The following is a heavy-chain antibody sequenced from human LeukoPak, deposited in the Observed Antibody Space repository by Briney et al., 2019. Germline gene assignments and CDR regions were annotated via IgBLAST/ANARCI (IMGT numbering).Heavy chain of an antibody. CDR3: ARERKYDSNFDY. CDR2: IKTDGSST. CDR1: GYSVSKNY. J-gene: IGHJ4*02. D-gene: IGHD1-1*01. V-gene: IGHV3-74*01. Sequence: GGSLRLSCAASGYSVSKNYMSWVRQAPGKGLVWVSRIKTDGSSTSYADSVKGRFTISRDNAKNTLYLQMNSLRAEDTAVYYCARERKYDSNFDYWGQGTLVTVSS.